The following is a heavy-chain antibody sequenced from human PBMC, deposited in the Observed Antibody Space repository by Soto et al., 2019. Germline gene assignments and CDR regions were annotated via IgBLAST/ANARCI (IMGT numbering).Heavy chain of an antibody. CDR3: ASNVLLWFGELEYFDY. CDR1: GFTFSSYA. CDR2: ISGSGGST. J-gene: IGHJ4*02. Sequence: EVQLLESGGGLVQPGGSLRLSCAASGFTFSSYAMSWVRQAPGTGLEWVSAISGSGGSTYYADSVKGRFTISRDNSKHSLYLQLNSLRAEDTAVYYCASNVLLWFGELEYFDYWGQGTLVTVSS. D-gene: IGHD3-10*01. V-gene: IGHV3-23*01.